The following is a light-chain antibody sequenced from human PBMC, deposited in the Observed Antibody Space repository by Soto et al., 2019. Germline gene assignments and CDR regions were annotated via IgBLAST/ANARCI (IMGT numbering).Light chain of an antibody. J-gene: IGKJ4*01. CDR2: TVS. V-gene: IGKV2-40*01. Sequence: DIVMTQSPDSLAVSPGERATINCKSSQSVLHSSNNKNYLAWYLQKPGQSPQLLMYTVSYRASGVPDRFSGSGSGTDFTLKISRVEAEDVGVYYCMQRIEFPLTFGGGTKVDNK. CDR3: MQRIEFPLT. CDR1: QSVLHSSNNKNY.